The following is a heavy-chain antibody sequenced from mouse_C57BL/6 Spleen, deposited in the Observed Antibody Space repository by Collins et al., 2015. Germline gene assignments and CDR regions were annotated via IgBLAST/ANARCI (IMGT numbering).Heavy chain of an antibody. CDR3: TRYGYGSTYYAMGL. V-gene: IGHV1S81*02. D-gene: IGHD1-1*01. CDR2: INPSNGGT. Sequence: QVQLQQSGAELVKPGASVKLSCKASGYTFTSYYMFWVKQRPGQGLEWIGEINPSNGGTNFNEKFKSKATLTVDKSSSTAYMQLSSLTSEDSAVYYCTRYGYGSTYYAMGLLGSRNLSHRLL. CDR1: GYTFTSYY. J-gene: IGHJ4*01.